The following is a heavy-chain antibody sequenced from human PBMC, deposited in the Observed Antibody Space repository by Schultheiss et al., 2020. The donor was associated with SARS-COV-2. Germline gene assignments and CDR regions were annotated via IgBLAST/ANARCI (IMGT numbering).Heavy chain of an antibody. CDR3: ASQYCSSTSCFDY. Sequence: SETLSLTCTVSGGSISSYYWSWIRQPPGKGLEWIGYIYYSGSTYYNPSLKSRVTISVDTSKNQFSLKLSSVTAADTAVYYCASQYCSSTSCFDYWGQGTLVTVSS. J-gene: IGHJ4*02. CDR2: IYYSGST. CDR1: GGSISSYY. D-gene: IGHD2-2*01. V-gene: IGHV4-59*08.